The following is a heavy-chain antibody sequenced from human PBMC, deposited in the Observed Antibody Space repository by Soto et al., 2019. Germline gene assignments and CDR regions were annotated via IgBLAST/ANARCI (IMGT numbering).Heavy chain of an antibody. CDR3: ARPEYYDILTGPHREY. V-gene: IGHV4-39*01. Sequence: QLQLQESGPGLVKPSETLSLTCTVSGGSISSSSYYWGWIRQPPGKGLEWIGSIYYSGSTYYNPSLKSRVTISVDTSKNQFSLKLSSVTAADTAVYYCARPEYYDILTGPHREYWGQGTLVTVSS. CDR1: GGSISSSSYY. J-gene: IGHJ4*02. D-gene: IGHD3-9*01. CDR2: IYYSGST.